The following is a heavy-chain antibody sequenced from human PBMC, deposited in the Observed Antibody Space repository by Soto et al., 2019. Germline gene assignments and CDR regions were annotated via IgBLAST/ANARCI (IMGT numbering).Heavy chain of an antibody. Sequence: GGSLRLSCAASGFSFSNYAMHWVRQAPGKGLEWVGFIRNTPYGGTTDYAASVRGRFTISRDDSESIAYLQMNSLKTEDSGVYYCSRGSFGYYGPWGPGTLVTVSS. CDR3: SRGSFGYYGP. D-gene: IGHD2-2*03. V-gene: IGHV3-49*04. CDR2: IRNTPYGGTT. J-gene: IGHJ5*02. CDR1: GFSFSNYA.